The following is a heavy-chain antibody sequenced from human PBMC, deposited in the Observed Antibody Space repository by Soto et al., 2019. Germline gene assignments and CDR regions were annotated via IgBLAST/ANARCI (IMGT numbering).Heavy chain of an antibody. CDR3: ARDQIPGPPDYCDY. CDR1: GFAFSSYA. J-gene: IGHJ4*02. Sequence: QVQLVESGGDVVQPGRSLRLSCAASGFAFSSYAMHWVRQAPGKGLEWVAVISYNGDTTYYAESVKGRFTISRDNSKNTLYLQMNSLRAEDTAVYYCARDQIPGPPDYCDYWGQGTLVTASS. V-gene: IGHV3-30-3*01. CDR2: ISYNGDTT.